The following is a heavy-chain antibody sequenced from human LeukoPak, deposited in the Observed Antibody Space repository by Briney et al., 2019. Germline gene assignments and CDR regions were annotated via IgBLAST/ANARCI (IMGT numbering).Heavy chain of an antibody. V-gene: IGHV4-59*01. CDR2: MYYSGST. J-gene: IGHJ4*02. Sequence: PWETLSLTCTVSGGSISSYYWSWIRQPPGKGLEWIAYMYYSGSTNYNPSLKSRVTISVDTSKNQFSLKLSSVTAADTAVYYCARVLGSYYFDYWGQGTLVTVSS. CDR1: GGSISSYY. D-gene: IGHD3-10*01. CDR3: ARVLGSYYFDY.